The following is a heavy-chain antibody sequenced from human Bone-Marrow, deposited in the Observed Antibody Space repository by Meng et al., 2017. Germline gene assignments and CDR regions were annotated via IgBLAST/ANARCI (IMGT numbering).Heavy chain of an antibody. CDR2: FHHSGTT. J-gene: IGHJ4*02. V-gene: IGHV4-4*02. CDR3: AASSGWYRIDS. CDR1: GASVSSGYW. Sequence: QPEDSARVLAKPSRTLSLTCGVSGASVSSGYWWTWVRQPPGKGLEWIGEFHHSGTTNYNPSLRSRVTISVDTSKNQFSLRLTSVTAADTAVYYCAASSGWYRIDSWGQGTLVTVSS. D-gene: IGHD6-19*01.